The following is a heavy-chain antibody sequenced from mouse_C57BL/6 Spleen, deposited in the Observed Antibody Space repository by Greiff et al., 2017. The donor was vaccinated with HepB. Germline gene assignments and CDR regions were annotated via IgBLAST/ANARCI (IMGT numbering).Heavy chain of an antibody. CDR2: IYPGDGDT. V-gene: IGHV1-82*01. Sequence: QVQLQQSGPELVKPGASVKISCKASGYAFSSSWMNWVKQRPGKGLEWIGRIYPGDGDTNYNGKFKGKATLTADKSSSTAYMQLSSLTSEDSAVYFCARSWYDYDGDYYAMDYWGQGTSVTVSS. CDR3: ARSWYDYDGDYYAMDY. J-gene: IGHJ4*01. CDR1: GYAFSSSW. D-gene: IGHD2-4*01.